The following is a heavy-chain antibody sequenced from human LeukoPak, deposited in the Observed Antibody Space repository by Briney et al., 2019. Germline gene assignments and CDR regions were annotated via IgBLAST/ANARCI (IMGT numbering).Heavy chain of an antibody. CDR2: IIPILGTA. CDR3: ARNTAGYGDPLDY. V-gene: IGHV1-69*13. CDR1: GGTFSSYA. D-gene: IGHD4-17*01. J-gene: IGHJ4*02. Sequence: GASVKVSCKASGGTFSSYAISWVRQAPGQGLEWMGGIIPILGTANYAQKFQGRVTITADESTSTAYMELSSLRSEDTAVYYCARNTAGYGDPLDYWGQGTLVTVSS.